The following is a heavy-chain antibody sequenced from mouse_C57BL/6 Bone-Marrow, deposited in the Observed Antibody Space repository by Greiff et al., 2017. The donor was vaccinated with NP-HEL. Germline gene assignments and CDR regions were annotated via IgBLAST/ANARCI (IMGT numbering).Heavy chain of an antibody. CDR2: VYPYNGGT. CDR3: ARWGLITTVVDPLDYYAMDY. D-gene: IGHD1-1*01. CDR1: GFTFTDYY. Sequence: EVQLQQSGPVLVKPGPSVKISCKASGFTFTDYYMHWVKQSHGKSLEWIGLVYPYNGGTSYNQKFKGKPTLTVDTSSSTAYMELNSLTSEDSAVYYCARWGLITTVVDPLDYYAMDYWGKGTSVTVSS. J-gene: IGHJ4*01. V-gene: IGHV1-36*01.